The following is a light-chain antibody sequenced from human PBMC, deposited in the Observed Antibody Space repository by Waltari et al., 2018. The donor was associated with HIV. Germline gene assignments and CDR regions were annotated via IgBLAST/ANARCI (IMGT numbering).Light chain of an antibody. CDR2: EVT. CDR3: SSYAGSNIWV. V-gene: IGLV2-23*02. CDR1: NSNVGSFNF. J-gene: IGLJ3*02. Sequence: QSALTQPASVSGSPGQSITISCTGTNSNVGSFNFVSWYQQHPDKAPRLMIYEVTKRPSGISNRFSGSKSGNTASLTISGLQAEDEAYYYCSSYAGSNIWVFGGGTKLTVL.